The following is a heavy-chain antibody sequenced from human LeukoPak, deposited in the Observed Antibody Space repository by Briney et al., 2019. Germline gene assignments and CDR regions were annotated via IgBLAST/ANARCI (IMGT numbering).Heavy chain of an antibody. V-gene: IGHV3-43D*03. CDR2: ISWDGGST. CDR3: AKGTSSWHEFDY. CDR1: GFTFDDYA. J-gene: IGHJ4*02. D-gene: IGHD6-13*01. Sequence: GGSLRLSCAASGFTFDDYAMHWVRQAPGKGLEWVSLISWDGGSTYYADSVKGRFTFSRDNRKNSLYLQMNSLRAGDTALYYCAKGTSSWHEFDYWGQGTLVTVSS.